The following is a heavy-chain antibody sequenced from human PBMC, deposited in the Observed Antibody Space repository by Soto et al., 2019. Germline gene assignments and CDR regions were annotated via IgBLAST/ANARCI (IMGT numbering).Heavy chain of an antibody. J-gene: IGHJ4*02. CDR3: ARHVTVSGTRGFDY. D-gene: IGHD6-19*01. V-gene: IGHV4-4*02. Sequence: SETLSLTCAVSGCSISYCVSWVRQPPGEGLEWIGEISHSGGTNYTPSLKRRVTISIDKPRRQISLKLPSMTAADTAVYYCARHVTVSGTRGFDYWGQGTLVTVSS. CDR1: GCSISYC. CDR2: ISHSGGT.